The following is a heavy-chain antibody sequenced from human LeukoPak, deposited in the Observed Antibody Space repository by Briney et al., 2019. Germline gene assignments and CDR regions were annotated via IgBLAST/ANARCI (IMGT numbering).Heavy chain of an antibody. V-gene: IGHV1-69*13. CDR1: GGTFSSYA. CDR2: IIPIFGTA. J-gene: IGHJ4*02. CDR3: ARGPRVYYDSSGYPYFDC. D-gene: IGHD3-22*01. Sequence: SVKVSCKASGGTFSSYAISWVGQAPGQGLEWMGGIIPIFGTANYAQKFQGRVTITADESTSTAYMELSSLRSEDTAVYYCARGPRVYYDSSGYPYFDCWGQGTLVTVSS.